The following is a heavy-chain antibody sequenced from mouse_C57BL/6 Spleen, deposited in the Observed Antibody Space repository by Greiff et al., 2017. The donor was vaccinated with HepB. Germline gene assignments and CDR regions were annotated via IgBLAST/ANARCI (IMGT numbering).Heavy chain of an antibody. CDR1: GFTFTDYY. D-gene: IGHD1-1*01. CDR2: IRNKANGYTT. Sequence: EVKLMESGGGLVQPGGSLSLSCAASGFTFTDYYMSWVRQPPGKALEWLGFIRNKANGYTTEYSASVKGRFTISRDNSQSILYLQMNALRAEDSATYYCARYKTTVEGDYAMDYWGQGTSVTVSS. J-gene: IGHJ4*01. CDR3: ARYKTTVEGDYAMDY. V-gene: IGHV7-3*01.